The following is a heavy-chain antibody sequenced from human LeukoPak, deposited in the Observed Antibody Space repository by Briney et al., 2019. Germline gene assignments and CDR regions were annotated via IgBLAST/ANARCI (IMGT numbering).Heavy chain of an antibody. J-gene: IGHJ4*02. CDR1: GFTFSSYG. CDR2: ISYDGSNK. D-gene: IGHD3-22*01. Sequence: PGGSLRLSCAASGFTFSSYGMHWVRQAPGKGLEWVAVISYDGSNKYYADSVKGRFTISRDNSKNTLYLQMNSLRAEDTAVYYCARWNYDNGAYYLDYWGRGTLVTVSS. V-gene: IGHV3-30*03. CDR3: ARWNYDNGAYYLDY.